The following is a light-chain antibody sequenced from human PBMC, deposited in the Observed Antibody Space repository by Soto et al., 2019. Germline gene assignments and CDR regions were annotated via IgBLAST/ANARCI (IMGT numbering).Light chain of an antibody. CDR3: CSYAGSSTL. CDR2: EGS. J-gene: IGLJ2*01. Sequence: QSALTQPASVSGSPGQSITISCTGTSSDVGSYNLVSWYQQHPGKAPKLMIYEGSKRPSGVSNRFSGSKSGNTASLTISGLQAADEADYYCCSYAGSSTLFGGGTKVTVL. CDR1: SSDVGSYNL. V-gene: IGLV2-23*01.